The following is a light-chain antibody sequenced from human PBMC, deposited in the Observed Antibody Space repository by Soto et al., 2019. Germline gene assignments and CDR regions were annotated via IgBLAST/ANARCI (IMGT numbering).Light chain of an antibody. CDR3: AAWDDRLNGPV. V-gene: IGLV1-44*01. CDR2: SNN. CDR1: SSNIGSNT. J-gene: IGLJ1*01. Sequence: QSVLTQPPSASGTPGQRVTISCSGSSSNIGSNTVNWYQQLPGTAPKLLIYSNNQRPSGVPDRFSGSKSGTSASLAISGLQSEDEADYYCAAWDDRLNGPVFGTGTKVTV.